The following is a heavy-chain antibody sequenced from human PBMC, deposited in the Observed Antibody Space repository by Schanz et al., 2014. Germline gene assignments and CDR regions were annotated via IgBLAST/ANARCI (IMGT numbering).Heavy chain of an antibody. CDR2: SGSGGST. CDR3: ARAHGNNWYGKGLDY. J-gene: IGHJ4*02. Sequence: EGQLAESGGGFVQPGGSLGLSCVVSGFTVSSDHMSWVRQAPGKGLEWVSALSGSGGSTYYADSVKGRFTISRDNSKNTLYLQMNSLRADDTAVYFCARAHGNNWYGKGLDYWGQGTQXTVSS. CDR1: GFTVSSDH. V-gene: IGHV3-23*04. D-gene: IGHD1-1*01.